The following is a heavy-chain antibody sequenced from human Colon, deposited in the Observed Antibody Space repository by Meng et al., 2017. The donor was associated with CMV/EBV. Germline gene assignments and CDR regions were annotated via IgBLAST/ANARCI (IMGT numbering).Heavy chain of an antibody. J-gene: IGHJ6*02. CDR1: GFTFTNAW. CDR2: IRSKAFGGTT. V-gene: IGHV3-49*04. D-gene: IGHD6-13*01. Sequence: GESLKISCAASGFTFTNAWMNWVRQAPGKGLEWVGFIRSKAFGGTTDYAASVRGRFTISRDDSKSIAYLQMNSLKVEDRAVYYCARAGLGAAADDFYGMDVWGQGTTVTVSS. CDR3: ARAGLGAAADDFYGMDV.